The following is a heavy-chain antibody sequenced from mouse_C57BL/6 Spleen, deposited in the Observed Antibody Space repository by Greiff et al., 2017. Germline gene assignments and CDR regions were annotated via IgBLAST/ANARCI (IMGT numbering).Heavy chain of an antibody. J-gene: IGHJ1*03. CDR2: IDPENGDT. CDR3: TTGDGYWYFDV. V-gene: IGHV14-4*01. Sequence: EVQLQQSGAELVRPGASVKLSCTASGFNIKDDYMHWVKQRPEQGLEWIGWIDPENGDTEYASKFQGKATITADTSSNTAYLQLSSLTSEDTAVYYCTTGDGYWYFDVWGTGTTVTVSS. D-gene: IGHD2-3*01. CDR1: GFNIKDDY.